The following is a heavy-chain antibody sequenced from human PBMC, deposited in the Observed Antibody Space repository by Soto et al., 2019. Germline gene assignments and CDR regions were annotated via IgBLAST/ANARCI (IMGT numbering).Heavy chain of an antibody. CDR2: ISWNSGSI. J-gene: IGHJ4*02. Sequence: GGSMRLSCAASGFTFDVYAMHWVRQAPGKGLEWVSGISWNSGSIGYADSVKGRFTISRDNAKNSLYLQMNSLRVEDTAVYFCAKQGAYCFDCWGQGT. CDR1: GFTFDVYA. CDR3: AKQGAYCFDC. V-gene: IGHV3-9*01.